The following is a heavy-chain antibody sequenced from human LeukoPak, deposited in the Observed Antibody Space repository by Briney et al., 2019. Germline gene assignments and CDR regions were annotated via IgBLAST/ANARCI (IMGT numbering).Heavy chain of an antibody. J-gene: IGHJ6*02. CDR2: ISHDESTI. Sequence: PGGSLRLSCAASGFTFSSHAMHWVRQAPGKGLKWVAVISHDESTIYYVDSVKGRFTISRDNSKNTLYLQMNSLRAEDTAVYYCASQGGLLWFGELSGGMDVWGQGTTVTVSS. CDR3: ASQGGLLWFGELSGGMDV. D-gene: IGHD3-10*01. V-gene: IGHV3-30*04. CDR1: GFTFSSHA.